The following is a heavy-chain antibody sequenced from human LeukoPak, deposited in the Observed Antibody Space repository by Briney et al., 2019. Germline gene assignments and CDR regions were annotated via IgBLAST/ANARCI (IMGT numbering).Heavy chain of an antibody. J-gene: IGHJ4*02. CDR2: IKPNSGGT. D-gene: IGHD1-26*01. V-gene: IGHV1-2*04. Sequence: ASVKVSCKASGYTFTGYYMHWVRQAPGQGLEWMGWIKPNSGGTNYAQKFQGWVTMTRDTSISTAYMELSRLRSDDTAVYYCSRAKYSGSYYLFDYWGQGTLVTVSS. CDR3: SRAKYSGSYYLFDY. CDR1: GYTFTGYY.